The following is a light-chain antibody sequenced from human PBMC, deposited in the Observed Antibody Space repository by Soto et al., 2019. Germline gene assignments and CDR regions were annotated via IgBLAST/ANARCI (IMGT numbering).Light chain of an antibody. J-gene: IGKJ3*01. CDR3: QQYGRSPFT. CDR1: QSVSSNN. Sequence: EMVLTQSPGTLSLSPGERATLSCRASQSVSSNNLAWYHQRPGQAPRVVIYGAPTRATGIPERFTGSGSVTDFTSTISRLEHADFEVYYCQQYGRSPFTFGPGTNVDIK. V-gene: IGKV3-20*01. CDR2: GAP.